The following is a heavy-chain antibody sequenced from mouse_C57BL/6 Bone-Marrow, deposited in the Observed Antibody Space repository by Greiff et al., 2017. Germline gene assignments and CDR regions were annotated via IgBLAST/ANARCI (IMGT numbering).Heavy chain of an antibody. V-gene: IGHV1-55*01. J-gene: IGHJ4*01. Sequence: QVQLQQPGAELVKPGASVKMSCKASGYTFTSYWITWVKQRPGQGLEWIGDIYPGSGSTNYNEKFKGKATLTVDTSSSTAYMQLSSLTSEDSAVYYCARFLRPRYAMDYWGQGTSVTVSS. CDR1: GYTFTSYW. CDR2: IYPGSGST. D-gene: IGHD1-1*01. CDR3: ARFLRPRYAMDY.